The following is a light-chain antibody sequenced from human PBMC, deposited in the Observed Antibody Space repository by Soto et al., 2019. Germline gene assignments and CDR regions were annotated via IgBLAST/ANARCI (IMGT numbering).Light chain of an antibody. CDR2: EVN. J-gene: IGLJ1*01. CDR3: SSYAGSNNLGV. Sequence: QSALTQPPSASGSPGQSVTISCTGTSIDVGGYKYVSWYQQHPGKAPKLMIFEVNKRPSGVPDRFSGSKSGNTASLTVSGLQAEDEAYYYGSSYAGSNNLGVFGTGTKLTVL. V-gene: IGLV2-8*01. CDR1: SIDVGGYKY.